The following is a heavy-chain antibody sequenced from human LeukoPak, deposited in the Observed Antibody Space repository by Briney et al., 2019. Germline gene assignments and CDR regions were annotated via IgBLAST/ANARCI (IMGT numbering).Heavy chain of an antibody. D-gene: IGHD6-19*01. Sequence: SETLTLTCAVHGGRFNDSSWSWIRQFPGKGLGWIGEIDHSGGTTYSPFLKSRVTISMETSKNRFSLNLTSVTAADTAVYYCARRVRAVAADYWGQGTLVTVSS. CDR3: ARRVRAVAADY. CDR1: GGRFNDSS. V-gene: IGHV4-34*01. CDR2: IDHSGGT. J-gene: IGHJ4*02.